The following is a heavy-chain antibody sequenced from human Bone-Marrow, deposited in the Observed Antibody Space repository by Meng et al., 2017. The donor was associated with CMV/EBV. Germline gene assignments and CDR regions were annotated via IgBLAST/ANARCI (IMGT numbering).Heavy chain of an antibody. CDR2: IYYSGST. D-gene: IGHD4-11*01. V-gene: IGHV4-59*01. J-gene: IGHJ5*02. CDR3: ARVYSNRRWFEP. Sequence: SETLSLTCTVSGGTISSYYWSWIRQPPGKGLEWIGYIYYSGSTNYNPSLKSRVTISVDTSKNQFSLKLSSVTAADTAVYYCARVYSNRRWFEPWGQGTLVTVSS. CDR1: GGTISSYY.